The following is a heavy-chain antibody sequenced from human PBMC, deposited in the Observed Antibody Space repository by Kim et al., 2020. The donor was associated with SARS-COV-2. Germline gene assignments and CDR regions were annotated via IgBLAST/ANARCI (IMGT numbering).Heavy chain of an antibody. CDR3: AKYLGNALGDY. D-gene: IGHD1-1*01. V-gene: IGHV3-23*01. CDR2: LVGIGDAT. CDR1: GFNIWGNA. Sequence: GGSLRLSCVVSGFNIWGNAMGWVRQAPGKGLEWVSGLVGIGDATFYAESVRGRFTIFRDTSKNTLYLQMNTLRAEDTALYYCAKYLGNALGDYWGQGTLVTVSS. J-gene: IGHJ4*02.